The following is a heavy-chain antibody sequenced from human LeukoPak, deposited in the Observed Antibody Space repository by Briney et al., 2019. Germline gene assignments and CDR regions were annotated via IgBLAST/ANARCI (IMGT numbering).Heavy chain of an antibody. V-gene: IGHV1-8*01. Sequence: ASVKVSCKASGYTFTSYDINWVRQATGQGLEWMGWMNPNSSNTGYAQKFQGRVTMTRNTSISTAYMELSSLRSEDTAVYYCAKQTLYCSSTSCYSPFDYWGQGTLVTVSS. J-gene: IGHJ4*02. CDR2: MNPNSSNT. CDR3: AKQTLYCSSTSCYSPFDY. D-gene: IGHD2-2*02. CDR1: GYTFTSYD.